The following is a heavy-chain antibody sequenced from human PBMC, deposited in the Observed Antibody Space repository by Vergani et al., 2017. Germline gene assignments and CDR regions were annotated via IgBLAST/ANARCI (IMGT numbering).Heavy chain of an antibody. CDR1: GFTFNQYG. J-gene: IGHJ5*02. CDR3: ARGLRLLYNRFDP. D-gene: IGHD1-14*01. CDR2: TWYDGNNK. Sequence: QVQLVESGGGVVQPGRSLRLSCAASGFTFNQYGMHWVRQAPGKGLEWVAVTWYDGNNKQYADSVKGRFTISRDNSKSTMYLQMNSLRDEDTGVYYCARGLRLLYNRFDPGGQGTLVTVSS. V-gene: IGHV3-33*01.